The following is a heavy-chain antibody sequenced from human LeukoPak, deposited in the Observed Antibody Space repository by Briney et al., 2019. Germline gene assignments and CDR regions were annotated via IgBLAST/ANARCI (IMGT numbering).Heavy chain of an antibody. CDR3: ARDSSSGYYYWFDP. J-gene: IGHJ5*02. CDR1: GLSVSSNF. V-gene: IGHV3-53*01. Sequence: PGGSLRLSCAATGLSVSSNFMSWVRQAPGKGLEWVSVIYGGGSTYYADSVKGRFTISRDNAKNSLYLQMNSLRAEDTAVYYCARDSSSGYYYWFDPWGQGTLVTVSS. D-gene: IGHD3-22*01. CDR2: IYGGGST.